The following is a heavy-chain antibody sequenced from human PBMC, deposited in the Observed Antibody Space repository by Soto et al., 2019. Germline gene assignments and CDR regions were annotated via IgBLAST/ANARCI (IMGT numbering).Heavy chain of an antibody. D-gene: IGHD1-26*01. V-gene: IGHV1-2*04. J-gene: IGHJ4*02. CDR3: AREVSGSSSGLDF. CDR1: GYTFTGYY. Sequence: QVQLVQSGAEVTKPGASVKVSCEASGYTFTGYYLHWVRQAPGQGLEWMGWINPESGGTNYAQKCQGWVTMTRDTSISTAYMELRTLKSDDTAVYYCAREVSGSSSGLDFWGQGTLVTVAS. CDR2: INPESGGT.